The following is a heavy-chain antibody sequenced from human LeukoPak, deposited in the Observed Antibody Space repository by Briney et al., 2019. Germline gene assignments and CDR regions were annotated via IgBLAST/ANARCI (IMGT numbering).Heavy chain of an antibody. CDR2: ISSSSSYI. V-gene: IGHV3-21*01. J-gene: IGHJ4*02. D-gene: IGHD3-3*01. CDR3: ATYYDFWSSFDY. Sequence: GRSLRLSCAASGFTFDDYAMHWVRQAPGKGLEWVSSISSSSSYIYYADSVKGRFTISRDNAKNSLYLQMNSLRAEDTAVYYCATYYDFWSSFDYWGQGTLVTVSS. CDR1: GFTFDDYA.